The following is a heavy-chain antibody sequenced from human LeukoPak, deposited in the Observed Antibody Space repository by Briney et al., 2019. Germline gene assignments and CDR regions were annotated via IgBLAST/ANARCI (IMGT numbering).Heavy chain of an antibody. CDR2: IYYSGST. V-gene: IGHV4-39*01. D-gene: IGHD3-9*01. Sequence: SETLSLTCTVSGGSISSSSYYWGWIRQPPGKGLEWIGSIYYSGSTYYNPSLKSRVTISVDTSKNQFSLKLSSVTAADTAVYYCVRWVFDRAFDYWGQGTLVTVSS. CDR3: VRWVFDRAFDY. J-gene: IGHJ4*02. CDR1: GGSISSSSYY.